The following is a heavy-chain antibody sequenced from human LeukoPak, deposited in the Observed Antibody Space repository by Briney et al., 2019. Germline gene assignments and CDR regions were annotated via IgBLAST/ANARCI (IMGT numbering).Heavy chain of an antibody. J-gene: IGHJ4*02. CDR2: IYYSGST. CDR3: ARHEVGGSGDYY. V-gene: IGHV4-39*01. CDR1: GGSISSSSYY. D-gene: IGHD6-25*01. Sequence: SETLSLTCTVSGGSISSSSYYWGWIRQPPGKGLEWIGSIYYSGSTYYNPSLKSRVTISVDTSKNQFSLKLSSVTAADTAVYYCARHEVGGSGDYYWGQGTLVTVSS.